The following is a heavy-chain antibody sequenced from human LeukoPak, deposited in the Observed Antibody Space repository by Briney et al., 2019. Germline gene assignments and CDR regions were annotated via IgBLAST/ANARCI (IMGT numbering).Heavy chain of an antibody. V-gene: IGHV5-51*01. Sequence: PGESLKISCKGSGYSFSGHWIAWVRQMPGKGLEYMGLIYPGDSDTRYSPSFQGQVTISADNSMNTAYLQWGSLKTSDTGIYYCTRVARLDIAMGHFDYWGQGTLVTVSS. CDR3: TRVARLDIAMGHFDY. CDR1: GYSFSGHW. J-gene: IGHJ4*02. CDR2: IYPGDSDT. D-gene: IGHD5-18*01.